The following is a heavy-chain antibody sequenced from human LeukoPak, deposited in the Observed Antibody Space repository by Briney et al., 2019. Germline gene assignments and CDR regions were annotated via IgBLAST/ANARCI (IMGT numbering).Heavy chain of an antibody. CDR2: ISSSSSYI. Sequence: GGSLRLSCAASGFTFSSYEMNWVRQAPGKGLEWVSSISSSSSYIYYADSVKGRFTISRDNAKNSLYLQMNSLRAEDTAVYYCARGGSGSYSPLPRWGQGTLVTVSS. V-gene: IGHV3-21*01. D-gene: IGHD1-26*01. CDR3: ARGGSGSYSPLPR. J-gene: IGHJ4*02. CDR1: GFTFSSYE.